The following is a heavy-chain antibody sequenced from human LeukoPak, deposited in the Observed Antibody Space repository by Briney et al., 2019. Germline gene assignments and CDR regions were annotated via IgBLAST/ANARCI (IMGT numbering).Heavy chain of an antibody. Sequence: SETLSLTCAVYGGSFSSYYWGWIRQPPGKGLEWIGSIYYSGSTYYNPSLKSRVTMSVDTSKNQFSLKLSSVTAADTAVYYCARLPDYHYYYMDVWGKGTTVTISS. V-gene: IGHV4-39*01. CDR3: ARLPDYHYYYMDV. CDR1: GGSFSSYY. D-gene: IGHD1-14*01. CDR2: IYYSGST. J-gene: IGHJ6*03.